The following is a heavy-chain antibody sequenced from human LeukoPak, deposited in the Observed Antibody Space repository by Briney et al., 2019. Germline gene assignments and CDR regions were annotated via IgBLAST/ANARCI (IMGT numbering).Heavy chain of an antibody. CDR1: GGSISSFY. J-gene: IGHJ4*02. Sequence: PSETLSLTCTVSGGSISSFYWSWIRQPPGKGLEWIGYISYSGSTNYNPSLKSRVAISVDTSKNQFSLRLSSVTAADTAVYYCARFLAAAGMVDYWGQGTLVTVSS. CDR2: ISYSGST. CDR3: ARFLAAAGMVDY. D-gene: IGHD6-13*01. V-gene: IGHV4-59*01.